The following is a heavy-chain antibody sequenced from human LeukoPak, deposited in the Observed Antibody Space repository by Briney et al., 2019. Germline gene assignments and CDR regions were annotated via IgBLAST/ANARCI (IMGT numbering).Heavy chain of an antibody. Sequence: PSETLSLTCAVSGGSSSSSNWWNWVRQPPGKGLEWIGEIDHSGRTNYNPSLKSRVTISVDKSKNQISLKLSSVTAADTAVYYCAKVVYYYDSSGYPDYWGQGTLVTVSA. CDR3: AKVVYYYDSSGYPDY. CDR1: GGSSSSSNW. V-gene: IGHV4-4*02. D-gene: IGHD3-22*01. CDR2: IDHSGRT. J-gene: IGHJ4*02.